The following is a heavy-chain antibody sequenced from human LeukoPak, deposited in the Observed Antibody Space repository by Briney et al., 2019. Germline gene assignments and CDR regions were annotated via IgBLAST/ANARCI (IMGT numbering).Heavy chain of an antibody. V-gene: IGHV4-34*01. Sequence: SETLSLTCAVYGGSFSGYYWSWIRQPPGKGLEWIGEIHHSKSSNYYPSLKSRVTISVDKSKNQFSLELNSVTAADTAVYYCARGGDWLFDYWGQGILVTVSS. J-gene: IGHJ4*02. CDR3: ARGGDWLFDY. D-gene: IGHD2-21*02. CDR2: IHHSKSS. CDR1: GGSFSGYY.